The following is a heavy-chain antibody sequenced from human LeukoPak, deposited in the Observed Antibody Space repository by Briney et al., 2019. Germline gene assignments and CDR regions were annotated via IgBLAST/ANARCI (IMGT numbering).Heavy chain of an antibody. CDR2: IYYSGCT. CDR1: GRPINSYY. CDR3: AIAPSGRLYYYYYRDV. D-gene: IGHD2-15*01. V-gene: IGHV4-59*07. J-gene: IGHJ6*03. Sequence: SDTLTLPCTVSGRPINSYYWSWIRQPPGKGLEWIGYIYYSGCTNYHPSLKSRVTVSVDTSKNQFSLKLSSVTTADTAVYCCAIAPSGRLYYYYYRDVWGKGTTVTVSS.